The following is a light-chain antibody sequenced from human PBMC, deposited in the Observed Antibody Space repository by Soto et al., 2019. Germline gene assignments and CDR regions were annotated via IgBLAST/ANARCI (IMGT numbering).Light chain of an antibody. V-gene: IGKV4-1*01. Sequence: DIVMTQSPDSLAVSLGERATINCKSSQSILYISNSKNYLAWYQQKPGQPPKLLIYWASTRESGVPDRFSGSGSGKDFTLTISSLQAEDVAFYYCQQYYSSPQTFGQGTKVEIK. CDR3: QQYYSSPQT. CDR1: QSILYISNSKNY. CDR2: WAS. J-gene: IGKJ1*01.